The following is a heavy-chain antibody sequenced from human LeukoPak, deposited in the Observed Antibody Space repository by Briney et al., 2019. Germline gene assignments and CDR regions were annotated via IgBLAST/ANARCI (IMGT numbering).Heavy chain of an antibody. CDR3: GEGLTWTALTIFGVGNWTPPLFGAFDI. CDR1: GFTFSSYT. Sequence: GGSLRLSCAASGFTFSSYTMHWVRQAPDKGLEWVAVISHDGGNKYYADSVKGRFTISRDNSKNTLYLQMNSLRAEDTAVYYCGEGLTWTALTIFGVGNWTPPLFGAFDIWGQGTMVTVSS. V-gene: IGHV3-30-3*02. J-gene: IGHJ3*02. D-gene: IGHD3-3*01. CDR2: ISHDGGNK.